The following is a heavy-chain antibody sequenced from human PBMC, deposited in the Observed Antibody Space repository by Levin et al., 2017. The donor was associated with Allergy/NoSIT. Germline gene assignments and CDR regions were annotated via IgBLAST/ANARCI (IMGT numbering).Heavy chain of an antibody. CDR1: GFTFSSYA. V-gene: IGHV3-23*01. J-gene: IGHJ4*02. CDR2: ISGSGGST. Sequence: GESLKISCAASGFTFSSYAMSWVRQAPGKGLEWVSAISGSGGSTYYADSVKGRFTISRDNSKNTLYLQMNSLRAEDTAVYYCAKRDREVTYDYWGQGTLVTVSS. CDR3: AKRDREVTYDY. D-gene: IGHD4-23*01.